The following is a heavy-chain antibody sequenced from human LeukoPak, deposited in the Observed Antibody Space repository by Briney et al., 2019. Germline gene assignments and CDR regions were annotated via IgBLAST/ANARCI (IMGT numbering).Heavy chain of an antibody. Sequence: ASVNVSYKACGYTFTSYYMHWVRQAPGQGLESMGLINPTGGSTGYARKFQGRVTMTRDMSTSTDYRELSSLRSEDTAVYYCARDNSVGETAWWFDPWGQGTLVTVSS. CDR3: ARDNSVGETAWWFDP. V-gene: IGHV1-46*01. CDR2: INPTGGST. CDR1: GYTFTSYY. D-gene: IGHD1-26*01. J-gene: IGHJ5*02.